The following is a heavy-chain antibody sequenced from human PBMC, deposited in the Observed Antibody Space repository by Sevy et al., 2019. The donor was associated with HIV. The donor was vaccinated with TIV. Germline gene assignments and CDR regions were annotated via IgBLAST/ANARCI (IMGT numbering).Heavy chain of an antibody. CDR3: TAGVGTSDCDY. J-gene: IGHJ4*02. Sequence: GGSLRLSCAASGFTVNSNYMTWVRQAPGKGLEWVGRIKSKTDGGTRDFAAPVKGRFAISRDDSKSTFYLQMDSLKTEDTGVYYCTAGVGTSDCDYWGQGILVTVSS. CDR1: GFTVNSNY. D-gene: IGHD1-26*01. V-gene: IGHV3-15*01. CDR2: IKSKTDGGTR.